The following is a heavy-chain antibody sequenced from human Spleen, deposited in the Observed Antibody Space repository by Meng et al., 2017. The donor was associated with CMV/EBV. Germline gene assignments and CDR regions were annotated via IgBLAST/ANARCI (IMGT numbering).Heavy chain of an antibody. Sequence: GESLKISCKGSGYSFSSFWIGWVRQMPGKGLEWMGWISAYNGNTNYAQKLQGRVTLTTDTSTTTAYMELRNLTSDDTAVYYCARLFILPTLGYYDFYPGDFWGQGTLVTVSS. V-gene: IGHV1-18*04. CDR3: ARLFILPTLGYYDFYPGDF. J-gene: IGHJ4*02. D-gene: IGHD3-3*01. CDR2: ISAYNGNT. CDR1: GYSFSSFW.